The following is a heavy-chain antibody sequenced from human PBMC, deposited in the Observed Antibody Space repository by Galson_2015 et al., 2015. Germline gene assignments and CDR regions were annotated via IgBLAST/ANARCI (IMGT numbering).Heavy chain of an antibody. CDR3: ARDHLVVVVTAYYYYGMDV. CDR1: GFTFSSYG. J-gene: IGHJ6*02. CDR2: ISYDGSNK. Sequence: SLRLSCAASGFTFSSYGMHWVRQAPGKGLEWVAVISYDGSNKYYADSVKGRFTISRDNSKNTLYLQMNSLRAEDTAVYYCARDHLVVVVTAYYYYGMDVWGQGTPVTVSS. V-gene: IGHV3-30*03. D-gene: IGHD2-15*01.